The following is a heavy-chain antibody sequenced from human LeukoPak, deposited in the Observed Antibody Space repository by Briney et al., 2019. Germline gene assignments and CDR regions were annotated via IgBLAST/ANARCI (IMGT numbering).Heavy chain of an antibody. D-gene: IGHD5-12*01. CDR1: GDSISTYY. V-gene: IGHV4-59*12. J-gene: IGHJ4*02. CDR3: ARDIGGYDAPFDY. Sequence: SETLSLTCTVSGDSISTYYWSWIRQPPGKGLEWIGYIHYSGSTNYNPSLRSRVTISVDTSKNQFSLKLSSATAADTAVYYCARDIGGYDAPFDYWGQGTLVTVSS. CDR2: IHYSGST.